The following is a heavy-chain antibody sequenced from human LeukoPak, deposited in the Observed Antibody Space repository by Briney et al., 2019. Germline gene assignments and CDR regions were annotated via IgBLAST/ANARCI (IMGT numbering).Heavy chain of an antibody. D-gene: IGHD6-19*01. J-gene: IGHJ4*02. CDR2: INAGNGNT. CDR3: AQSYSSGWFPYYFDY. V-gene: IGHV1-3*01. Sequence: ASVKVSCKASGYTFSSSAMHWVRQAPGQRLEWMGWINAGNGNTKYSQKFQGRVTITRDTSTSTAYKERSSLRSEDTAVYYCAQSYSSGWFPYYFDYWGQGTLVTVSS. CDR1: GYTFSSSA.